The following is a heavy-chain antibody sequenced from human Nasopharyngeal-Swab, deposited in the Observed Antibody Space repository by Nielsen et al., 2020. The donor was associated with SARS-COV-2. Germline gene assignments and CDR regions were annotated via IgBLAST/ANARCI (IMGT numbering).Heavy chain of an antibody. CDR2: IDPSDSYT. CDR3: ARQRGGTEQDY. Sequence: GGSLRLSCKGSGYSFTNYWISWVRQMPGKGLDWMGRIDPSDSYTNYNPSFQGHVTISTDKSISTAYLQWSSLRASDTAMYYCARQRGGTEQDYWGQGTLVTVSS. V-gene: IGHV5-10-1*01. CDR1: GYSFTNYW. D-gene: IGHD4-23*01. J-gene: IGHJ4*02.